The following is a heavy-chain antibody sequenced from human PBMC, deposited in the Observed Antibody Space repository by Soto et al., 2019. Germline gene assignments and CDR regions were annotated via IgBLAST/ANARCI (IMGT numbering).Heavy chain of an antibody. J-gene: IGHJ3*02. CDR3: ARDFLNYYDSSGSHDAFDI. V-gene: IGHV3-33*01. CDR2: IWYDGSNK. CDR1: GFTFSSYG. Sequence: GSLRLSCAASGFTFSSYGMHWVRQAPGKGLEWVAVIWYDGSNKYYADSVKGRFTISRDNSKNTLYLQMNSLRAEDTAVYYCARDFLNYYDSSGSHDAFDIWGQGTMVTVSS. D-gene: IGHD3-22*01.